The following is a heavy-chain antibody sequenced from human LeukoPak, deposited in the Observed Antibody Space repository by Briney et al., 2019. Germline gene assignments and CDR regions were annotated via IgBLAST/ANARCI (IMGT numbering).Heavy chain of an antibody. J-gene: IGHJ4*02. D-gene: IGHD6-13*01. Sequence: SETLSLTCAVSGGSFSGYYWSWIRQPPGRGLEWIGEINHSGSTNYNPSLTSRVTISVDTSKNQFSLKLSSVTAADTAVYYCARGLGSSSWYPTPYFDYWGQGTLVTVSS. V-gene: IGHV4-34*01. CDR3: ARGLGSSSWYPTPYFDY. CDR2: INHSGST. CDR1: GGSFSGYY.